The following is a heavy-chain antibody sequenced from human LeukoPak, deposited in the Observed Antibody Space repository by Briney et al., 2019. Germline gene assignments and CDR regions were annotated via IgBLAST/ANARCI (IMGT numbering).Heavy chain of an antibody. Sequence: SETLSLTCTVSGGSISSGSYYWSWIRQPAGKGLEWIGRIYTSGSTNYNPSLKSRVTMSVDTSKNQFSLKLSSVTAADTAVYYCARDGSLAARWSYYYYYYMDVWGKGTTVTVSS. J-gene: IGHJ6*03. CDR3: ARDGSLAARWSYYYYYYMDV. CDR2: IYTSGST. V-gene: IGHV4-61*02. CDR1: GGSISSGSYY. D-gene: IGHD6-6*01.